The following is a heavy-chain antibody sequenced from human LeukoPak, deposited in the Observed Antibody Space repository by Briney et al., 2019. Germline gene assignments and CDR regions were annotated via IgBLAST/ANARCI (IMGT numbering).Heavy chain of an antibody. CDR3: AKPLYNSGWYGGGDY. CDR2: FSVSEDSA. D-gene: IGHD6-19*01. Sequence: GGSLRLSCAASGFTVSTYGVSWVRQAPAKGPEWVSGFSVSEDSAYYADSVKGRFTISRDNSKNTLYLQMNSLRAEDTAVYYCAKPLYNSGWYGGGDYWGQGTLVTVSS. CDR1: GFTVSTYG. V-gene: IGHV3-23*01. J-gene: IGHJ4*02.